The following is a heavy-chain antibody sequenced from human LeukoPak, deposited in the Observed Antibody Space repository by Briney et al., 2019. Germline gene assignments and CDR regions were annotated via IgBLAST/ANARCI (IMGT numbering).Heavy chain of an antibody. V-gene: IGHV4-34*01. Sequence: SETLSLTCAVYGGSFSGYYWSWIRQSPGKGLEWIGEINHSGSTNYNPSLKSRVTISVDTSKNQFSLKLSSVTAADTAVYYCARDNSVRDEAWWFNPWGQGTLVTVSS. CDR2: INHSGST. J-gene: IGHJ5*02. CDR1: GGSFSGYY. CDR3: ARDNSVRDEAWWFNP. D-gene: IGHD5-24*01.